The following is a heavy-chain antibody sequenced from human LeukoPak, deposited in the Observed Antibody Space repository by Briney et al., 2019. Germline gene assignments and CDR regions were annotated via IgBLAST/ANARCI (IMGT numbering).Heavy chain of an antibody. Sequence: ASVKGSCKASRYTFTDYGVHWVRQAPGQGLEWMGWISTYNGNTHYVQNLQDRVAMTTDASTSTAFMELRSLRSDDTAVYYCARVLGRQIAVAGDDYWGQGTLVTVSS. D-gene: IGHD6-19*01. J-gene: IGHJ4*02. V-gene: IGHV1-18*01. CDR2: ISTYNGNT. CDR1: RYTFTDYG. CDR3: ARVLGRQIAVAGDDY.